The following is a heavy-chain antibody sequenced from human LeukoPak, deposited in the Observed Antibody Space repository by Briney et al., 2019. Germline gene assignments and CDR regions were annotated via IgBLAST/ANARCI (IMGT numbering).Heavy chain of an antibody. V-gene: IGHV3-23*01. CDR3: AKDYGDGGNY. CDR1: GFTFSSYA. J-gene: IGHJ4*02. Sequence: PGGSLRLSCAAPGFTFSSYAMSWVRQAPGKGLDWVSAISGRGGSTYYADSVKGRFTISRDNSKNTLYLQMNSLRAEDTAVYYCAKDYGDGGNYWGQGTLVTVSS. CDR2: ISGRGGST. D-gene: IGHD4-17*01.